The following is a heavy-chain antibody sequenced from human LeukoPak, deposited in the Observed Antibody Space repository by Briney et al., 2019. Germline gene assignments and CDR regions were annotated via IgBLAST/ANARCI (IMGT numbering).Heavy chain of an antibody. CDR2: IRYDGSNK. V-gene: IGHV3-30*02. CDR1: GFTFSSYG. D-gene: IGHD2-2*01. Sequence: GGSLRLSCAASGFTFSSYGMHWVRQAPGKGLEWVAFIRYDGSNKYYADSVKGRFTISRDNSKNTLYLQMNSLRAEDTAVYYCAKVFRDNKSLYCSSTSCYYYYYMDVWGKGTTVTTSS. J-gene: IGHJ6*03. CDR3: AKVFRDNKSLYCSSTSCYYYYYMDV.